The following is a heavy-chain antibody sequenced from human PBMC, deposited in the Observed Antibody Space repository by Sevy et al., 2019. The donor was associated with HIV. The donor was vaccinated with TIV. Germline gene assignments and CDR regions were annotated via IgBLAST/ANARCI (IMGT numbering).Heavy chain of an antibody. D-gene: IGHD6-13*01. J-gene: IGHJ4*02. CDR3: ARGYRRSWYYFDY. Sequence: SETLSLTCTVSGGSIGSFYWSWIRQTPGKGLEWIGYIFHSGSTNYNPSLKSRDTISLDTSKNQFSLKLNSVTAADTAVYYCARGYRRSWYYFDYWGQGTLVTASS. CDR1: GGSIGSFY. CDR2: IFHSGST. V-gene: IGHV4-59*01.